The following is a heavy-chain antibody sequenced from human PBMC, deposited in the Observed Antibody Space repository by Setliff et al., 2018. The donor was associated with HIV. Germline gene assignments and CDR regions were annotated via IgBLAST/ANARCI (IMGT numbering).Heavy chain of an antibody. Sequence: PGESLKISCRASGYAFDNYWIGWVRQMPGKGLDWMGVIYPGDSVTRYGPSFQGQATISADRSISTAYLQWSSLRASDTAVYYCAKRRRAPGTADLEAFWGQGTLVTVS. CDR2: IYPGDSVT. J-gene: IGHJ4*02. CDR3: AKRRRAPGTADLEAF. D-gene: IGHD6-13*01. CDR1: GYAFDNYW. V-gene: IGHV5-51*01.